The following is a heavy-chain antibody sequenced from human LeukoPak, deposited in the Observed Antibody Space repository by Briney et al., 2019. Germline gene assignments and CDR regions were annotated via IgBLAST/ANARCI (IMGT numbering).Heavy chain of an antibody. D-gene: IGHD5-24*01. Sequence: ASVKVSCKASGYTFTSYDINWVRQATGQGLEWMGWMNPNSGNTGYAQKFQGRVTMTRNTSISTAYMELSSLRSEDTAVYYCARDRVATSHFDYWGQGTLVTVSS. CDR1: GYTFTSYD. CDR3: ARDRVATSHFDY. CDR2: MNPNSGNT. J-gene: IGHJ4*02. V-gene: IGHV1-8*01.